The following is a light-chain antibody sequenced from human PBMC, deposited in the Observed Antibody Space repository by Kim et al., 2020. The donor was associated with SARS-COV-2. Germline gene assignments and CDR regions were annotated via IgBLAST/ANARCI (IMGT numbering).Light chain of an antibody. CDR3: QVWDSSSDHRVV. V-gene: IGLV3-21*04. J-gene: IGLJ2*01. Sequence: PGRSARITCGGNSIGSKSVHWYQQMPGQAPVLVISYDSDRPSGIPERFSGSNSGNTATLTISRVEAGDEADYYCQVWDSSSDHRVVFGGGTQLTVL. CDR1: SIGSKS. CDR2: YDS.